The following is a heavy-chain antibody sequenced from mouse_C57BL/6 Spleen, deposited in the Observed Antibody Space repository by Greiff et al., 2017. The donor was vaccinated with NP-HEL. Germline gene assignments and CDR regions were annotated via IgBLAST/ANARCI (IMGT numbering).Heavy chain of an antibody. CDR1: GYTFTSYW. CDR2: IHPNSGST. J-gene: IGHJ4*01. Sequence: QVQLQQPGAELVKPGASVKLSCKASGYTFTSYWMHWVKQRPGQGLEWIGMIHPNSGSTNYNEKFKSKATLTVDKSSSTAYMQLSSLTSEDSAVYYCASKRHSHYYAMDYWGQGTSVTVSS. CDR3: ASKRHSHYYAMDY. V-gene: IGHV1-64*01. D-gene: IGHD3-2*01.